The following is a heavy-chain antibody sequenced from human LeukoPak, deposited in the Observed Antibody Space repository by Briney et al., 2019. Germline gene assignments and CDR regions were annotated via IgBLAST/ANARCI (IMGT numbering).Heavy chain of an antibody. CDR3: AKDDFIRQLARTPTLGY. CDR1: GFTFDDYT. CDR2: ISWDGGST. Sequence: GGSLRLSCAASGFTFDDYTMHWVRQAPGKGLEWVSLISWDGGSTYYADSVKGRFTISRDNSKNSLYLQMNSLRTEDTALYYCAKDDFIRQLARTPTLGYWGQGTLVTVSS. D-gene: IGHD6-13*01. V-gene: IGHV3-43*01. J-gene: IGHJ4*02.